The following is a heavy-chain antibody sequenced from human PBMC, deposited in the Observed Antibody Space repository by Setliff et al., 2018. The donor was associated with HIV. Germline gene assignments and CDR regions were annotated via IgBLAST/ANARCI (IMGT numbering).Heavy chain of an antibody. CDR1: GYRFTSHW. D-gene: IGHD1-1*01. CDR3: AREMRTIEGGALDI. V-gene: IGHV5-51*01. CDR2: IYPGDSET. Sequence: GASLKISCEGVGYRFTSHWIAWVRQMPGKGLEWMGNIYPGDSETRYSPSFQGQVTFSADKTVSTAYLQWSSLKPSDTAMYYCAREMRTIEGGALDIWGQGTLVTV. J-gene: IGHJ3*02.